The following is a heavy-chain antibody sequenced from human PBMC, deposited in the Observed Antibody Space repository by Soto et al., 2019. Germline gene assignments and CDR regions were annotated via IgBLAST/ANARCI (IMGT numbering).Heavy chain of an antibody. Sequence: GASVKVSCKASGYTFTSYDINWVRQATGQGLEWMGWMNPNSGNTGYAQKFQGRVTMTRNTSISTAYMELSSLRSEDTAVYYCARVDYSNLGDYFDYWGQGTLVTVSS. D-gene: IGHD4-4*01. CDR1: GYTFTSYD. J-gene: IGHJ4*02. CDR3: ARVDYSNLGDYFDY. V-gene: IGHV1-8*01. CDR2: MNPNSGNT.